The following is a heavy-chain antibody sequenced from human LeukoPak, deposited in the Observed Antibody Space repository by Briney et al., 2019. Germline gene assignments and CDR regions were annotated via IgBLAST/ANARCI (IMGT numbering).Heavy chain of an antibody. J-gene: IGHJ4*02. D-gene: IGHD4-17*01. Sequence: GGSLRLSCAASGFTFSGSAMHWVRQASGKGLEWVGRIRSKTNNYATAYAASVKGRFTISRDDSKNTAYLQMNSLKTEDTAVYYRTRRSYSSVTRDYWGQGTLVTVSS. V-gene: IGHV3-73*01. CDR1: GFTFSGSA. CDR2: IRSKTNNYAT. CDR3: TRRSYSSVTRDY.